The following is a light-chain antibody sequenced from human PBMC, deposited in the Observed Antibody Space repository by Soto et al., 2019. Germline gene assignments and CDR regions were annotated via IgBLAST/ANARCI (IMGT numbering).Light chain of an antibody. V-gene: IGLV2-14*01. J-gene: IGLJ1*01. CDR2: EVS. Sequence: QSVLTQPRSVSGSPGQSVTISCTGTSSDVGAYNYVSWYQRHAGKGPKLMIYEVSNRPSGVSNRFSGSKSGNTASLTISRLQAEDEADYYCSSYTSSSTLVFGTGTKVTVL. CDR1: SSDVGAYNY. CDR3: SSYTSSSTLV.